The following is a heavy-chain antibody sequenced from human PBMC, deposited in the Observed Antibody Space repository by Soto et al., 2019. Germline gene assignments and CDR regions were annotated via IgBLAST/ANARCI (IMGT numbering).Heavy chain of an antibody. CDR2: IWYDGSNK. CDR1: GFTFSSYG. J-gene: IGHJ3*02. Sequence: QVQLVESGGGVVQPGRSLRLSCAASGFTFSSYGMHWVRQAPGKGLEWVAVIWYDGSNKYYADSVKGRFTISRDNXTNTLYLQMNSLRAEDTAVYYCARGEYGDYENAFDIWGQGTMVTVSS. D-gene: IGHD4-17*01. V-gene: IGHV3-33*01. CDR3: ARGEYGDYENAFDI.